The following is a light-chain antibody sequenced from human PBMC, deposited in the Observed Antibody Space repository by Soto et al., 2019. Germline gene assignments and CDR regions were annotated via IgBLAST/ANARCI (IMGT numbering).Light chain of an antibody. V-gene: IGLV2-14*01. CDR1: SSDVGGYNY. Sequence: QSALPQPASVSGSPGQSITISCTGTSSDVGGYNYVSWYQQHPGKAPKLIIYNVSNRPSGVSNRFSGSKSGNTASLTISGLQAEDEGHYYCSSFTSSNTVLFGGGTKVTVL. J-gene: IGLJ2*01. CDR3: SSFTSSNTVL. CDR2: NVS.